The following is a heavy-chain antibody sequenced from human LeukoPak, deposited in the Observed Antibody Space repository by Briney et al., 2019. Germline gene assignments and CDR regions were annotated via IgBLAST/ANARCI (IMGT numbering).Heavy chain of an antibody. CDR1: GGSISSYY. D-gene: IGHD2-2*01. J-gene: IGHJ4*02. CDR2: IYSSENT. V-gene: IGHV4-4*07. CDR3: VRCHEPGGTSCYYDY. Sequence: SETLSLTCTVSGGSISSYYWSWIRQSAGKGLEWMGRIYSSENTNYNPSLKSRVTMSVDTSKNQFSLKVSSVTAADTAVYYCVRCHEPGGTSCYYDYWGQGTLVTVSS.